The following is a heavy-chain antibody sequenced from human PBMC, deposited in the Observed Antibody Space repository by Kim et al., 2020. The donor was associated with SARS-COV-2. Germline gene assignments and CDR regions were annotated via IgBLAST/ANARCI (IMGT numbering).Heavy chain of an antibody. Sequence: SETLSLTCTVSGGSISSYYWSWIRQPPGKGLEWIGYIYYSGSTNYNPSLKSRVTISVDTSKNQFSLKLSSVTAADTAVYYCARGFGSGWYYYYGMDVWGQGTTVTVSS. D-gene: IGHD6-19*01. V-gene: IGHV4-59*01. CDR2: IYYSGST. CDR3: ARGFGSGWYYYYGMDV. CDR1: GGSISSYY. J-gene: IGHJ6*02.